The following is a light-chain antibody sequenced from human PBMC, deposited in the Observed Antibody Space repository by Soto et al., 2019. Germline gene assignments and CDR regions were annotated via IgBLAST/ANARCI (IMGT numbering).Light chain of an antibody. Sequence: DIQMTQSPSTLPASVGDRVTITCRASQSISSYLNWYQQKPGKAPKLLIYAASSLQSGVPSRFSGNGSGTEFTLTISGLQPDDFASYYCQQYNSYSGMFGQGTKVDIK. CDR1: QSISSY. CDR2: AAS. V-gene: IGKV1-5*01. J-gene: IGKJ1*01. CDR3: QQYNSYSGM.